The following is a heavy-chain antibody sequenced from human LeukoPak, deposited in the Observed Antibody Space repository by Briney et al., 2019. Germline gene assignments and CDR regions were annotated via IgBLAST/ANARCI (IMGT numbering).Heavy chain of an antibody. CDR3: ARAGNYGSGSYSSAFDI. Sequence: SSETLSLTCTVSGDSISSYYWSWIRQPPGKGLEWIGYIYYSGSTNYNPSLKSRLTISLDTSKNQFSLKLRSVTAADTAVYYCARAGNYGSGSYSSAFDIWGQGTIVTVSS. V-gene: IGHV4-59*01. D-gene: IGHD3-10*01. CDR2: IYYSGST. J-gene: IGHJ3*02. CDR1: GDSISSYY.